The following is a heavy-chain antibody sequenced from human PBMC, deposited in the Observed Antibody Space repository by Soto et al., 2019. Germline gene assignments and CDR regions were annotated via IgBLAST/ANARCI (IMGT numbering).Heavy chain of an antibody. V-gene: IGHV4-34*02. CDR3: ARGRWLRQSFDY. D-gene: IGHD5-12*01. CDR1: GGSFSGYY. J-gene: IGHJ4*02. CDR2: INHSGST. Sequence: QVQLAQWGAGLLKPSETLSLICAVYGGSFSGYYWSWIRQPPGKGLEWIGEINHSGSTNYNPSLKRRVTISVDTSKNQVSLNLYSVSAADTAVYYCARGRWLRQSFDYWGQGTLVTVSS.